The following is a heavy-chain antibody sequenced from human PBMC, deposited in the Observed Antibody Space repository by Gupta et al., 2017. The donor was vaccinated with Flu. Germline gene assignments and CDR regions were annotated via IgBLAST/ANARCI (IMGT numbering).Heavy chain of an antibody. CDR2: IYTSGTT. D-gene: IGHD3-22*01. CDR3: ARENSYDDSGLDS. J-gene: IGHJ4*02. Sequence: QVQLKESGPGLVRPSQTLSLACSVSGASVNRGSYYWTWVRQPAGEALEWIGRIYTSGTTNYNPSLRSRVSMSLDTSKNQFSLTLTSVTASDTAVYFCARENSYDDSGLDSWGPGTLLTVSS. V-gene: IGHV4-61*02. CDR1: GASVNRGSYY.